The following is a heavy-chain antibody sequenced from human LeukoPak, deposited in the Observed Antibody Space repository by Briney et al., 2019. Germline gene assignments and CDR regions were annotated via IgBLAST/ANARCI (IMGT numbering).Heavy chain of an antibody. V-gene: IGHV1-46*01. J-gene: IGHJ4*02. D-gene: IGHD3-22*01. CDR3: ARTYYYDKTSDY. CDR2: IIPSDGFT. CDR1: GYTFTNYY. Sequence: ASVKVSCKASGYTFTNYYIHWVRQAPGQGLEWMGMIIPSDGFTTYAQKLQGRVTMTTDTSTSTAYMELRSLRSDDTAVYYCARTYYYDKTSDYWGQGTLVTVSS.